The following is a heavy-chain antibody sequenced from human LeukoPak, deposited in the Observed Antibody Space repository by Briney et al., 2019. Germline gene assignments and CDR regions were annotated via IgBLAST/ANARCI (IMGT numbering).Heavy chain of an antibody. CDR3: ARELEIAVAGTLGY. J-gene: IGHJ4*02. D-gene: IGHD6-19*01. CDR1: GFTFSSYA. V-gene: IGHV3-33*01. CDR2: IWDDGSNK. Sequence: PGGSLRLSCAASGFTFSSYAMHWVRQPPANGLESLPVIWDDGSNKYYADSVKGRFTISRDHSKNTLYLQMKSLRAEDTAVYYCARELEIAVAGTLGYWGQGTLVTVSS.